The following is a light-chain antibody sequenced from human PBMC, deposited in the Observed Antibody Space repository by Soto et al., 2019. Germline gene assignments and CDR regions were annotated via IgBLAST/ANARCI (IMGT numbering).Light chain of an antibody. CDR3: QHYGSSPR. J-gene: IGKJ1*01. CDR1: QSVTTSY. CDR2: GAS. Sequence: VFTQSPCTVSLSPGERATLSCRASQSVTTSYLAWYQRKPGQAPRLLIYGASSRATGIPNRFSGSGSGTDFTLTISRLEPEDCAVYYCQHYGSSPRFGQGTKVDI. V-gene: IGKV3-20*01.